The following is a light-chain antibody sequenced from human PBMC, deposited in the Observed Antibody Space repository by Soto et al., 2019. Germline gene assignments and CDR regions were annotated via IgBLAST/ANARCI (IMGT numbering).Light chain of an antibody. CDR2: EVN. CDR1: SSDVGAYNY. V-gene: IGLV2-8*01. Sequence: QSALTQPPSASGSPGQSVAISCTGTSSDVGAYNYVSWYQQHPGKAPKLLIYEVNKRPSGVPDRFSGSKSGNTASLTVSGLQADDEADYYCASHAAIGAFGTGTKLTVL. CDR3: ASHAAIGA. J-gene: IGLJ1*01.